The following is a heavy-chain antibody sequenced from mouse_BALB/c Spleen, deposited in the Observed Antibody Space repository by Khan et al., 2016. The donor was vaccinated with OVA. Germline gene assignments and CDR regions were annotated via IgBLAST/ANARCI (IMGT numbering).Heavy chain of an antibody. CDR3: ARADYRYGDYYAMDY. Sequence: QVHLKESGPGLVALSQSLSIPCTVSGFSLSRYNIHWVRQPPGKGLEWLGMLWGGGCPDYNSILKSRLSISKDNFKNQVFLKMNSLHTDDTAMYYCARADYRYGDYYAMDYWGQGTSVTVSS. CDR2: LWGGGCP. D-gene: IGHD2-14*01. CDR1: GFSLSRYN. V-gene: IGHV2-6-4*01. J-gene: IGHJ4*01.